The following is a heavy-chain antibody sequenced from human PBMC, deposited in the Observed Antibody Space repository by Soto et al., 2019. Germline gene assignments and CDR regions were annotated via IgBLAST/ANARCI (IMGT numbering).Heavy chain of an antibody. Sequence: PGGSLRLSCAASGFTVNSDYMNWTRQTPGKGLEWVAFIYNGESTHYADSVKGRFTISSDRSKNTLYLQMNSLRIEDTAVYYCARDGRGLGKLSLFEYWGQGTLVTVSS. J-gene: IGHJ4*02. CDR2: IYNGEST. V-gene: IGHV3-53*01. CDR3: ARDGRGLGKLSLFEY. CDR1: GFTVNSDY. D-gene: IGHD3-16*01.